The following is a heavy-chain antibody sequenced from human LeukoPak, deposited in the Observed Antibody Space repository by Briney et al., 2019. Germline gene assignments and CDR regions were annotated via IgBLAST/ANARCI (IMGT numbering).Heavy chain of an antibody. CDR1: GGSISSSSYY. D-gene: IGHD3-22*01. J-gene: IGHJ4*02. Sequence: SETLSLTCTVSGGSISSSSYYWGWIRRPPGKGLEWIGSIYYSGSTYYNPSLKSRVTISVDTSKNQFSLKLSSVTAADTAVYYCARAGHYYDSSGYPKAPFDYWGQGTLVTVSS. CDR2: IYYSGST. CDR3: ARAGHYYDSSGYPKAPFDY. V-gene: IGHV4-39*07.